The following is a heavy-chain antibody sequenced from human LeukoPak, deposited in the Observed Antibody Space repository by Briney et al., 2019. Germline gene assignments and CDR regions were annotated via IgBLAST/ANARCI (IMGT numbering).Heavy chain of an antibody. V-gene: IGHV4-59*01. D-gene: IGHD6-13*01. CDR1: GGSISSYY. CDR2: IYYSGSI. J-gene: IGHJ4*02. Sequence: SETLSLTCIVSGGSISSYYWSWIRQPPGKGLEWIGYIYYSGSINHNPSLKSRVTISVDTSKNQFSLKLSSVTAADTAVYYCARGLMMAVAGRGEFHYWGQGTLVTVSS. CDR3: ARGLMMAVAGRGEFHY.